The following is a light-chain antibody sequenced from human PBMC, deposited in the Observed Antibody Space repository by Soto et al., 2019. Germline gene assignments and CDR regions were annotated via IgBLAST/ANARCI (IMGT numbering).Light chain of an antibody. J-gene: IGKJ1*01. CDR3: QQSYSTPWT. V-gene: IGKV1-39*01. CDR2: AAS. CDR1: QSINIY. Sequence: IQMTQSPSSLSASVGDRVTITCRASQSINIYLNWYQQKPGKAPNLLIYAASSLHSGVPFRFSGSGSGTDLTLTIRSLQPEDFATDYCQQSYSTPWTFGQGTKVQIK.